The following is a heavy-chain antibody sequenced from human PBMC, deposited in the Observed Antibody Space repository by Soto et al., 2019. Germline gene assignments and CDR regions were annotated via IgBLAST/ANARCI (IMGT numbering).Heavy chain of an antibody. Sequence: SETLSLTCAFYGWSFSGYYWSWIRQPPGKGLEWIGEINHSGSTNYNPSLKSRVTISVDTSKNQFSLKLSSVTAADTAVYYCARGPNSSSSIDYWGQGTLVTVSS. CDR2: INHSGST. CDR3: ARGPNSSSSIDY. V-gene: IGHV4-34*01. D-gene: IGHD6-6*01. J-gene: IGHJ4*02. CDR1: GWSFSGYY.